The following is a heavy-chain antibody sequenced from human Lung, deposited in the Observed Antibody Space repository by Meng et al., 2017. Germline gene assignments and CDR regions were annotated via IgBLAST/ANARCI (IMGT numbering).Heavy chain of an antibody. CDR2: ISSDSRYI. J-gene: IGHJ4*02. D-gene: IGHD2-15*01. V-gene: IGHV3-21*01. Sequence: EVQLVESGGGLVTPGGSLRLSCAASGFTFSNYSMNWVRQAPGKGLEWVSSISSDSRYIFYADSVKGRFTISRDNAKNSLYLQMHSLRPEDTAVFYCARFETVGVATGDFWGQGTPVTVSS. CDR3: ARFETVGVATGDF. CDR1: GFTFSNYS.